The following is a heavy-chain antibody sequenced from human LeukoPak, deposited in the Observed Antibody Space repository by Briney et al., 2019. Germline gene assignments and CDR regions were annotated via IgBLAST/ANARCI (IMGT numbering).Heavy chain of an antibody. J-gene: IGHJ4*02. D-gene: IGHD1-26*01. CDR2: IYHSGST. V-gene: IGHV4-59*12. CDR1: DGSMSPYY. Sequence: SETLSLTCTVSDGSMSPYYWSWIRQPPGKGLEWIGYIYHSGSTYYNPSLKSRVTISVDRSKNQFSLKLSSVTAADTAVYYCARVGNSGSYYPFDYWGQGTLVTVSS. CDR3: ARVGNSGSYYPFDY.